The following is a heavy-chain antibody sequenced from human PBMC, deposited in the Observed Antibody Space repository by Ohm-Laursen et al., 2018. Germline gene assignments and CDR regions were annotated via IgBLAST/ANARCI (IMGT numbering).Heavy chain of an antibody. V-gene: IGHV4-59*12. J-gene: IGHJ4*02. CDR1: GGSISIYY. D-gene: IGHD4-17*01. CDR2: IHYSGST. CDR3: ARDDYGGY. Sequence: SETLSLTCTVSGGSISIYYWNWIRQSPGKGLEWIGNIHYSGSTNYNPSLKGRLTISVDTSKNQFSLKLTSVTAADTAVYYCARDDYGGYWGQGSLVTVSS.